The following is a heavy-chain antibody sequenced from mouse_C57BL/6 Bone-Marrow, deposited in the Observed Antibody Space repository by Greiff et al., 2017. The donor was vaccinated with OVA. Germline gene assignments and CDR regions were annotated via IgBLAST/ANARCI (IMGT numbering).Heavy chain of an antibody. V-gene: IGHV3-6*01. CDR1: GYSITSGYY. J-gene: IGHJ4*01. D-gene: IGHD3-2*02. CDR3: ARGEAQVMDY. CDR2: ISYDGSN. Sequence: ESGPGLVKPSQSLSLTCSVTGYSITSGYYWNWIRQFPGNKLEWMGYISYDGSNNYNPSLKNRISITRDTSKNQFFLQLNSVTTEDTATYYCARGEAQVMDYWGQGTSVTVSS.